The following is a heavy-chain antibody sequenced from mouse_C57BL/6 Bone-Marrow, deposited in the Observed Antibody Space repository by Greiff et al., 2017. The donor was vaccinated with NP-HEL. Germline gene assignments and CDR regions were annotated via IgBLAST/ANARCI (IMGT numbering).Heavy chain of an antibody. J-gene: IGHJ4*01. CDR3: ARYYGSFYYYAMDY. CDR2: IDPEDGDT. V-gene: IGHV14-2*01. CDR1: GFNIKDYC. D-gene: IGHD2-1*01. Sequence: EVQLVESGAELVKPGASVKLSCTASGFNIKDYCMHWVKQRPEQGLEWIGRIDPEDGDTKYATKFQGKATITADTSSNTAYLQLSSLTSEDTAVYYCARYYGSFYYYAMDYWGQGTSVTVTA.